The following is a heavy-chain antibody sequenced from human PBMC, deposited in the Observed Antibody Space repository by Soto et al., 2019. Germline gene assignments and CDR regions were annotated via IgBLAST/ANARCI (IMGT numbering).Heavy chain of an antibody. D-gene: IGHD6-19*01. CDR3: AKETLAGFDY. J-gene: IGHJ4*02. CDR1: GFTFSSKA. CDR2: ISSSGHST. V-gene: IGHV3-23*01. Sequence: PGGSLRLSCAASGFTFSSKAMSWVRQAPGKGLEWVSDISSSGHSTYSADSVKGRFTISRDNSMNTLFLQMNSLRAEDTAVYYCAKETLAGFDYWGRGTLVTVSS.